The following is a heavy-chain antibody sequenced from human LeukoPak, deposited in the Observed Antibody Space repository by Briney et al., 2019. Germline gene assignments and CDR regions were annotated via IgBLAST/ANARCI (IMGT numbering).Heavy chain of an antibody. CDR1: GFTFSSYD. Sequence: GGSLRLTCATSGFTFSSYDMHWVRQAPGKGLEWVAFGRYDGSNKNYADSVQGRFTISRDNSKNTLYLHMTSLRAEDTAVYYCAKRPPGSGLDYWGQGTLVTVSS. CDR3: AKRPPGSGLDY. J-gene: IGHJ4*02. D-gene: IGHD3-10*01. CDR2: GRYDGSNK. V-gene: IGHV3-30*02.